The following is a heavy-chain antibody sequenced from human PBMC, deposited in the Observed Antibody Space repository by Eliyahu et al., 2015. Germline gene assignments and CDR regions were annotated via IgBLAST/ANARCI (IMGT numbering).Heavy chain of an antibody. Sequence: QVQLVESGGGVVQPGRSLRLSCAASGFXFSSYAMHXVRQAXGKGLEWVAVISYDGSNKYYADSVKGRFTISRDNSKNTLYLQMNSLRAEDTAVYYCARDSLYDYIWGSYRYWGYFDYWGQGTLVTVSS. CDR3: ARDSLYDYIWGSYRYWGYFDY. CDR1: GFXFSSYA. D-gene: IGHD3-16*02. CDR2: ISYDGSNK. J-gene: IGHJ4*02. V-gene: IGHV3-30-3*01.